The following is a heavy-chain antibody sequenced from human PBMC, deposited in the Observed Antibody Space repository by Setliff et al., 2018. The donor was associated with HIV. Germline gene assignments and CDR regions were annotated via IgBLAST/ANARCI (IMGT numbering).Heavy chain of an antibody. CDR1: GFTVSSNY. J-gene: IGHJ6*02. CDR3: ASTLLLRDIVVVVAATDYYGMDV. D-gene: IGHD2-15*01. Sequence: GSLRLSCAASGFTVSSNYMSWVRQAPGKGLEWVSVIYSGGSTYYADSVKGRFTISRDNSKNTLYLQMNSLRAEDTAVYYCASTLLLRDIVVVVAATDYYGMDVWGQGTTVTVSS. V-gene: IGHV3-53*01. CDR2: IYSGGST.